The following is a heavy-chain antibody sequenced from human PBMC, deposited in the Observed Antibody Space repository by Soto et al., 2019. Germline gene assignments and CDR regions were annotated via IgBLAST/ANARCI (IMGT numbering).Heavy chain of an antibody. CDR2: IYFDGITT. D-gene: IGHD1-26*01. J-gene: IGHJ4*02. CDR3: ARGGAMGVDY. Sequence: EVQLVESGGGVVQPGGALRLSCTPSGFTFNTHCMHWVRQAPGKGLVWVSRIYFDGITTNYADSVKGRLTVSRDNAKNTVYPHVNTLRDKDTAVYYCARGGAMGVDYWGQGTLVTVSS. CDR1: GFTFNTHC. V-gene: IGHV3-74*01.